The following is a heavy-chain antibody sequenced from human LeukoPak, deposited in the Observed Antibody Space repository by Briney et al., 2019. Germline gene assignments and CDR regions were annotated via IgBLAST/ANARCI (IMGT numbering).Heavy chain of an antibody. J-gene: IGHJ4*02. CDR3: ARGNYYGQDY. Sequence: GGSLRLSCGASGFTFGSYWMHWVRHAPGKGLVWISRINSDGSTTSYADSVKGRFTISRDNAKNTLYLQMNSLRAEDTAVYYCARGNYYGQDYWGQGTLVTVSS. CDR2: INSDGSTT. V-gene: IGHV3-74*01. CDR1: GFTFGSYW. D-gene: IGHD3-10*01.